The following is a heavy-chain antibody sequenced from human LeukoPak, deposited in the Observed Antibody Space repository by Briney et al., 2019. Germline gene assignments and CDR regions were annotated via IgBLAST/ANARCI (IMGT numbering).Heavy chain of an antibody. CDR2: TYYRSKWYN. Sequence: SQTLSLTCAISGDSVSSNSAAWNWIRQSPSRGLEWLGRTYYRSKWYNDYAVSVKSRITINPDTSKNQFSLQLNSVTPEDTAVYYCARVGWRGQRVGTIFPRYYYMDVWGKGTTVTVSS. J-gene: IGHJ6*03. CDR1: GDSVSSNSAA. D-gene: IGHD3-3*01. V-gene: IGHV6-1*01. CDR3: ARVGWRGQRVGTIFPRYYYMDV.